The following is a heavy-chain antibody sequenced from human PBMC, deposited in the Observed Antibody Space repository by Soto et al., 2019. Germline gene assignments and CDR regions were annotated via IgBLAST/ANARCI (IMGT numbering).Heavy chain of an antibody. V-gene: IGHV1-2*02. J-gene: IGHJ4*02. CDR1: VYTFTGYY. Sequence: AAVKGYFNASVYTFTGYYMHWLRQAPLQVLEWMVWINPNSGGTNYAQKFQGRVTMTRDTSISTDYMELSRLRSDDTAVYYCERDQTTXTPYFDSWGQGTMVTVSS. D-gene: IGHD4-17*01. CDR3: ERDQTTXTPYFDS. CDR2: INPNSGGT.